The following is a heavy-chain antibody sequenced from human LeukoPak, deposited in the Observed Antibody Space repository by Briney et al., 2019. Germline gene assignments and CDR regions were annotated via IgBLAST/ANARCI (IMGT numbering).Heavy chain of an antibody. CDR2: ISKSGDRT. J-gene: IGHJ6*02. CDR1: GLTFNNYA. D-gene: IGHD3-16*01. V-gene: IGHV3-23*01. Sequence: PGGSLRLSCAVSGLTFNNYAMSWVRQAPGKGLEWVSAISKSGDRTYYAASAEGRFTTYRDNSKNTQYLQMNSLRAEDTAVYYCATSWGPDTSAFRWGRDGMDVWGQGTTVIVS. CDR3: ATSWGPDTSAFRWGRDGMDV.